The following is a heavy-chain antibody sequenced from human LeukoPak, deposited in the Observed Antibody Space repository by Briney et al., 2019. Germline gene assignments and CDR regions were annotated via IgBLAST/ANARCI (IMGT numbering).Heavy chain of an antibody. V-gene: IGHV1-2*02. Sequence: ASVKVSCKASGYXFTSYYIHWVRQAPGQGLEWMGWINPNSGGTKYAQKFQGRVTMTRDTSISTAYMELSRLKSDDTAVYYCARDPGANYFDYWGQGTLVTVSS. D-gene: IGHD7-27*01. CDR2: INPNSGGT. J-gene: IGHJ4*02. CDR1: GYXFTSYY. CDR3: ARDPGANYFDY.